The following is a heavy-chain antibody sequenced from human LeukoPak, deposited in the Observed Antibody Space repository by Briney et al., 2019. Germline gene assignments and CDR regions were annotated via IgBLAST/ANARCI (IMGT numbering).Heavy chain of an antibody. Sequence: SVKVSCKASGFTFTSSAVQWVRQARGQRLEWKGWIVVGSGNTNYAQKFQERGTITRDMSTSTAYMELSSLRSEDTAVYYCAADPGWELPGYFDYWGQGTLVTVSS. CDR2: IVVGSGNT. CDR1: GFTFTSSA. J-gene: IGHJ4*02. D-gene: IGHD2-15*01. CDR3: AADPGWELPGYFDY. V-gene: IGHV1-58*01.